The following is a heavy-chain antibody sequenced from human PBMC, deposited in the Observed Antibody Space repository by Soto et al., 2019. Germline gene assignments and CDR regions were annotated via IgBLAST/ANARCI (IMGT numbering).Heavy chain of an antibody. CDR1: EFTFRSYW. D-gene: IGHD1-7*01. CDR2: ISGDGSST. V-gene: IGHV3-74*01. Sequence: GGSLRLSCAASEFTFRSYWMHWVRQSPGKGLVWVSRISGDGSSTNYADSVKGRFTISRDNAKNTVYLQIDSLRAEDTAVYYCARSLPGTYGAFDLWGQGTMVTVS. J-gene: IGHJ3*01. CDR3: ARSLPGTYGAFDL.